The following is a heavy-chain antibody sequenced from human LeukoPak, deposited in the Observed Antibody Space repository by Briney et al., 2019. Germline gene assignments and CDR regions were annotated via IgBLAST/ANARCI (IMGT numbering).Heavy chain of an antibody. D-gene: IGHD3-16*01. CDR2: IWHDGSNT. J-gene: IGHJ6*03. CDR3: AKDGDRGTSFYYYYMDV. V-gene: IGHV3-33*06. CDR1: GFAFGDYG. Sequence: GRSLRLSCAASGFAFGDYGMQWVRQAPGKGLEWVALIWHDGSNTYYADSVRGRFTISRDSSKNTLYLQMNSLRAEDTAAYYCAKDGDRGTSFYYYYMDVWGKGTTVTVSS.